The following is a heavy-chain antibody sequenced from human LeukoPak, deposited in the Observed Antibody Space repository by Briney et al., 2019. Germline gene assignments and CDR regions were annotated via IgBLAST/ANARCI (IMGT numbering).Heavy chain of an antibody. CDR1: GYTFTSYG. CDR3: ARDPLRFLEWLFRPSGLDY. Sequence: ASVTVSCKASGYTFTSYGISWVRQAPGQGLEWMGWISAYNGNTNYAQKLQGRVTMTTDTSTSTAYMELRSLRSDDTAVYYCARDPLRFLEWLFRPSGLDYWGQGTLVTVSS. V-gene: IGHV1-18*01. CDR2: ISAYNGNT. D-gene: IGHD3-3*01. J-gene: IGHJ4*02.